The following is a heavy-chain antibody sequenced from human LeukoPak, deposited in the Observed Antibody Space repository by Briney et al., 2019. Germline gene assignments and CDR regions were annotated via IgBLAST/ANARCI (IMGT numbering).Heavy chain of an antibody. Sequence: PETLSLTCTVSGSSISSSSYYWGWIRQPPGKGLEWIGSIYYSGSTYYNPSLKSRVTIAVDKSKQQFSLKLGSVTDDDTAVYYCAAGCCYPQGFYYFDYWAREPWSPSSQ. J-gene: IGHJ4*02. D-gene: IGHD2-15*01. CDR1: GSSISSSSYY. V-gene: IGHV4-39*01. CDR3: AAGCCYPQGFYYFDY. CDR2: IYYSGST.